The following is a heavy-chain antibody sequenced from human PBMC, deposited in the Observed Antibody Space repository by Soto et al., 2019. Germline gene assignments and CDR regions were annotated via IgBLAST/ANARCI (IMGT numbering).Heavy chain of an antibody. D-gene: IGHD5-12*01. V-gene: IGHV1-69*02. J-gene: IGHJ4*02. CDR3: ARGSGVIGAGADY. CDR1: GGTFSSYT. Sequence: QVQLVQSGAEVKKPGSSVKVSCKASGGTFSSYTISWVRQAPGQGLEWMGRIIPILGIANYAQKFQGRVTITPDKSTSTAYMELRSLRSEDTAVYYCARGSGVIGAGADYWGQGTLVTVSS. CDR2: IIPILGIA.